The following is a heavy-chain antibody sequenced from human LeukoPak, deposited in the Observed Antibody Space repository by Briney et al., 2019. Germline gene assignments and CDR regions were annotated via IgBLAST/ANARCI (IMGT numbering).Heavy chain of an antibody. D-gene: IGHD3-10*01. V-gene: IGHV4-59*01. CDR1: GGSISSYY. Sequence: SETLSLTCTVSGGSISSYYWSWIRQPPGKGLEWIGYIYYSGSTNYNPSLKGRVTISVDTSKNQFSLKLSSVTAADTAVYYCARGAWFGELLYDYWGQGTLVTVSS. CDR3: ARGAWFGELLYDY. CDR2: IYYSGST. J-gene: IGHJ4*02.